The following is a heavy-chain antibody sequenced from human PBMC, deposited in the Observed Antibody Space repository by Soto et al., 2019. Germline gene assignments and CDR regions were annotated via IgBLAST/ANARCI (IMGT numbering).Heavy chain of an antibody. Sequence: PSETLSLTCTVSGASISGFYWSWIRKSAGKGLEWIGRIYATGTTDYNPSLKSRVMMSVDTSKKQSSLKLRSVTAADTAVYYCVRHGTKTLRDWFDPWGQGISVTVSS. CDR3: VRHGTKTLRDWFDP. J-gene: IGHJ5*02. D-gene: IGHD1-1*01. V-gene: IGHV4-4*07. CDR1: GASISGFY. CDR2: IYATGTT.